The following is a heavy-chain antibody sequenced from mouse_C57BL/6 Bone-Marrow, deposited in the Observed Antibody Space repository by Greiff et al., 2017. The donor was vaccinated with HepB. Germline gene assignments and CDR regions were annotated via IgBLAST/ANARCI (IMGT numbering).Heavy chain of an antibody. CDR1: GYTFTSYW. CDR2: IHPSDSDT. CDR3: ALEWERGDFDY. Sequence: QVQLQQPGAELVKPGASVKVSCKASGYTFTSYWMHWVKQRPGQGLEWIGRIHPSDSDTNYNQKFKGKATLTVDKSSSTAYMQLSILTSEDSAVYFCALEWERGDFDYWGQGTTLTVSS. V-gene: IGHV1-74*01. D-gene: IGHD1-3*01. J-gene: IGHJ2*01.